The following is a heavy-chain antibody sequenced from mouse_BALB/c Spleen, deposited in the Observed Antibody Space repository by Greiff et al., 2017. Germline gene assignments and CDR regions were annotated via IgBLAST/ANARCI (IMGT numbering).Heavy chain of an antibody. V-gene: IGHV2-6-7*01. J-gene: IGHJ4*01. CDR2: IWGDGST. Sequence: QVQLQQSGPGLVAPSQSLSITCTVSGFSLTGYGVNWVRQPPGKGLEWLGMIWGDGSTDYNSALKSRLSISKDNSKSQVFLKMNSLQTDDTARYYCAREVGLDAMDYWGQGTSVTVSS. D-gene: IGHD4-1*01. CDR3: AREVGLDAMDY. CDR1: GFSLTGYG.